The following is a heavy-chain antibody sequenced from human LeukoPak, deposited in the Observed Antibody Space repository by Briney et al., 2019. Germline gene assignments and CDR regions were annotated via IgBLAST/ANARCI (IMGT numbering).Heavy chain of an antibody. Sequence: GGSLRLSSAASGFAFNNYAMSWVRQAPGKGLEWVSGISGSGGSTYYADSVKGRFTISRDNSKNTLYLQMNSLRAEDTAVYYCAKEGSPRVRGVMDYWGQGTLVTVSS. J-gene: IGHJ4*02. CDR2: ISGSGGST. CDR1: GFAFNNYA. D-gene: IGHD3-10*01. CDR3: AKEGSPRVRGVMDY. V-gene: IGHV3-23*01.